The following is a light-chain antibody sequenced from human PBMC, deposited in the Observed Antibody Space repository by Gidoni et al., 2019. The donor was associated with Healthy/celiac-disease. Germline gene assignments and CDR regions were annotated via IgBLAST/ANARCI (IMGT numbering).Light chain of an antibody. V-gene: IGKV4-1*01. CDR2: WAS. Sequence: DIVMTQSPDSLAVSLGERATINCKSSQSVLYSSNNKNYLAWYQQKPGQPRKLLIYWASTRESGVPDRFSGSGSGTDFTLTISSLQAEDVAVYYCQQYYSTPLTFXGXTKVEIK. CDR1: QSVLYSSNNKNY. CDR3: QQYYSTPLT. J-gene: IGKJ4*01.